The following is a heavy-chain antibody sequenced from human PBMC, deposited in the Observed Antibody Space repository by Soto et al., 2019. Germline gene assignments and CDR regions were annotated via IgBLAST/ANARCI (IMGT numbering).Heavy chain of an antibody. D-gene: IGHD3-16*01. Sequence: SGGSLRLSCAASGFTFSTYEMNWVRQAPGKGLEWVSYISNSGDTIYYADSVKGRFTISRDNAKSSLYLEMDSLRAEDTALYYCARKPVWTLGGMDVWGQGPTVTVYS. CDR3: ARKPVWTLGGMDV. V-gene: IGHV3-48*03. CDR2: ISNSGDTI. J-gene: IGHJ6*02. CDR1: GFTFSTYE.